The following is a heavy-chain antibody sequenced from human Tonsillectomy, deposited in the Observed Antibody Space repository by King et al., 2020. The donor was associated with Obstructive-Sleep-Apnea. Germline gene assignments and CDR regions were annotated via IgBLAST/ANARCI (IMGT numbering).Heavy chain of an antibody. J-gene: IGHJ4*02. V-gene: IGHV5-51*01. CDR2: IYPGDSDP. Sequence: VQLVESGAEVKKPGESLKISCQGSGYNFTSYWIGWVRQMPGKGLEWMGFIYPGDSDPRYTPSFQGQVTISADKSLNTAYLQGSSLKASDTAMYYCARRRDIFTAYPRLPDCWGQGSLVTVSS. CDR1: GYNFTSYW. D-gene: IGHD3-9*01. CDR3: ARRRDIFTAYPRLPDC.